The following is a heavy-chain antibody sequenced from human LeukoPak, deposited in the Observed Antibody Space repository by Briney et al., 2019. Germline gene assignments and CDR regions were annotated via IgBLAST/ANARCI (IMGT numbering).Heavy chain of an antibody. D-gene: IGHD2-15*01. CDR3: ARSWSLVGVAAGGF. V-gene: IGHV1-18*04. Sequence: ASVKLSCKSAGYTFTSCGNNWVRHRPGQGQEWMGWISAYNGNTNYSQKLQGRVTITTDTSTSTAYMELRSLRSGDTAVYYCARSWSLVGVAAGGFWGQGTLVTVSS. CDR1: GYTFTSCG. CDR2: ISAYNGNT. J-gene: IGHJ4*02.